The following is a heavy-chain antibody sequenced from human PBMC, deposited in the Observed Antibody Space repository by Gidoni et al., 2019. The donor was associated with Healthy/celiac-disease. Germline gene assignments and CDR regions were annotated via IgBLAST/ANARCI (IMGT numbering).Heavy chain of an antibody. CDR2: ISWDGGST. CDR1: GFPFGDYT. J-gene: IGHJ4*02. Sequence: VQLVESGGVVVYPGGCVMLSCDASGFPFGDYTMHWGRQAPGKGLEWVSLISWDGGSTYYADSVKGRFTISRDNSKNSLYLQMNSLRTEDTALYYCAKGFGKLVVSYYFDYWGQGTLVTVSS. CDR3: AKGFGKLVVSYYFDY. D-gene: IGHD2-2*01. V-gene: IGHV3-43*01.